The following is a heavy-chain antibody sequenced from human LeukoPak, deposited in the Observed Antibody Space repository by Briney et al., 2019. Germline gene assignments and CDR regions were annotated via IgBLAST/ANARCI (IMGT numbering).Heavy chain of an antibody. D-gene: IGHD6-13*01. CDR1: GFTFSXXX. Sequence: GGSLRLSCXASGFTFSXXXXXXXXQAPGKGLEXXXXXSXXXSTIYYAXSVKXXFXISRDXAKNSLYLQMNSLRDEDTAVYYCARDLVLGSGAAAGYWGQGTLVTVSS. CDR2: XSXXXSTI. J-gene: IGHJ4*02. V-gene: IGHV3-48*02. CDR3: ARDLVLGSGAAAGY.